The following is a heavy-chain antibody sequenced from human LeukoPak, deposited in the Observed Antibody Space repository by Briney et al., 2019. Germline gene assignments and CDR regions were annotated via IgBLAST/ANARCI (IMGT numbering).Heavy chain of an antibody. V-gene: IGHV1-69*01. CDR2: IIPIFSTA. D-gene: IGHD6-13*01. CDR3: ASWRWGAAGFDP. CDR1: GGTFSSYA. Sequence: SVKASCKASGGTFSSYAISWVRQAPGQGLEWMGGIIPIFSTANYAQKFQGRVTITADESTSTAYMELSSLRSEDTAVYYCASWRWGAAGFDPWGQGTLVTVSS. J-gene: IGHJ5*02.